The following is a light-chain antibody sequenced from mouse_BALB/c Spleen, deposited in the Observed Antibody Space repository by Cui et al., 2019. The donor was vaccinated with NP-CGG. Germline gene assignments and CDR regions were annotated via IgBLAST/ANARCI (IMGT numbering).Light chain of an antibody. CDR2: GTN. CDR1: TGAVTTSNY. V-gene: IGLV1*01. CDR3: ALWYSNHWV. Sequence: QAVVTPSSALPTSPGETVTLTCRSSTGAVTTSNYANGVQEKPDHLFTGLIGGTNNRAPGVPARFSGSLIGDKAALTITGAQTEDEAIYFCALWYSNHWVFGGGTKLTVL. J-gene: IGLJ1*01.